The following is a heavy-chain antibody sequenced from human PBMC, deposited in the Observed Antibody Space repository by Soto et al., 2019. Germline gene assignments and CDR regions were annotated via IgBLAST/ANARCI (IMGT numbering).Heavy chain of an antibody. Sequence: GGSLRLACAASGLTFSSYLMSWGRQAPGKGLEWVANIKQDGSEKYYVDSVKGRFTISRDNAKNSLYLQMDSLRAEDTAVYYCARDHDFRSDYFDYWGQGTLVTVSS. CDR3: ARDHDFRSDYFDY. CDR1: GLTFSSYL. D-gene: IGHD3-3*01. V-gene: IGHV3-7*03. CDR2: IKQDGSEK. J-gene: IGHJ4*02.